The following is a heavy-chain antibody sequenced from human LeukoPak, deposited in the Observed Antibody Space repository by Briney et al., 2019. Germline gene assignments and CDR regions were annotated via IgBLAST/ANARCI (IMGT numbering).Heavy chain of an antibody. J-gene: IGHJ3*02. CDR1: GFTFSTDE. CDR3: ARESRGDGDAFDI. D-gene: IGHD2-21*02. Sequence: PGGSLRLSCTASGFTFSTDEMNWVRQAPGKGLEWLSYVDSSGSTVYYADSVMGRFAIYRDNSKNSLYLQMNSLSAEDTAVYYCARESRGDGDAFDIWGQGTMVTASS. CDR2: VDSSGSTV. V-gene: IGHV3-48*03.